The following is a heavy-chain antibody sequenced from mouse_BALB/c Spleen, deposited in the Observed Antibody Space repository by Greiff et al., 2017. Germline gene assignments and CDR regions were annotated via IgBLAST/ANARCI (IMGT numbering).Heavy chain of an antibody. CDR1: GFTFSSYA. Sequence: EVKLVESGGGLVKPGGSLKLSCAASGFTFSSYAMSWVRQTPEKRLEWVATISSGGSYTYYPDSVKGRFTISRDNAKNTLYLQMSSLRSEDTAMYYCASLYYDYEGWFAYWGQGTLVTVSA. J-gene: IGHJ3*01. D-gene: IGHD2-4*01. CDR3: ASLYYDYEGWFAY. CDR2: ISSGGSYT. V-gene: IGHV5-9-3*01.